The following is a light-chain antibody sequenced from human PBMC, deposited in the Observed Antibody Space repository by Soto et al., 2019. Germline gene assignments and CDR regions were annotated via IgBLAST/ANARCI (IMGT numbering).Light chain of an antibody. CDR2: GAS. CDR1: QSVAANY. V-gene: IGKV3-20*01. CDR3: HQYGTAPFT. Sequence: EVVLTQSPGTLSLSPGERATLSCRASQSVAANYLAWYQQKRGQAPRLLIYGASSRATGIPDRFSGSGSGTDFPLSISRLETEYFSVFYFHQYGTAPFTFGPGTKVHI. J-gene: IGKJ3*01.